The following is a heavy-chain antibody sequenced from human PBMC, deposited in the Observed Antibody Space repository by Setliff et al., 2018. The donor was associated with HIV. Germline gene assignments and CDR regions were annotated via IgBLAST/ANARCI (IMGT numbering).Heavy chain of an antibody. V-gene: IGHV3-9*01. J-gene: IGHJ4*02. CDR3: ARSPYGGNPYLFDF. D-gene: IGHD4-17*01. Sequence: GGSLRLSCTASGFTFDDYAMHWVRQAPGKGLEWVSGISWNSGSIGYADSVRERFTIFRDSSKNTLYLQMSSLRADDTAVYYCARSPYGGNPYLFDFWGQGTLVTVSS. CDR1: GFTFDDYA. CDR2: ISWNSGSI.